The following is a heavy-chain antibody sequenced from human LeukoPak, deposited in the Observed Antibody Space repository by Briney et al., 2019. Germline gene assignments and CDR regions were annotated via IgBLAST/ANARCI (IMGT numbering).Heavy chain of an antibody. Sequence: GGSLRLSCAASGFTFSSYGMSWVRQAPGKGLELVSAISGSGGSTYYADSVKGRFTISRDNSKNTLYLQMNSLRAEDTAVYYCEKGYLLVPELVWGYDSDAFDIWGQGTMVTVSS. V-gene: IGHV3-23*01. J-gene: IGHJ3*02. CDR2: ISGSGGST. CDR3: EKGYLLVPELVWGYDSDAFDI. D-gene: IGHD5-12*01. CDR1: GFTFSSYG.